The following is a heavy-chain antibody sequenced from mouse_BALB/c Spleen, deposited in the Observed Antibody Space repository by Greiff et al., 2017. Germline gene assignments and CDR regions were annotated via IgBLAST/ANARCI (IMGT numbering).Heavy chain of an antibody. V-gene: IGHV5-6-5*01. CDR3: ARGGAIIYFDY. Sequence: EVQRVESGGGLVKPGGSLKLSCAASGFTFSSYAMPWVRQTPGKRLEWVASISSGGSSYYPDSVKGRFTMSRDNARNILYLQMSSLRSEDTAMYYCARGGAIIYFDYWGQGTTLTVSS. CDR1: GFTFSSYA. J-gene: IGHJ2*01. D-gene: IGHD1-2*01. CDR2: ISSGGSS.